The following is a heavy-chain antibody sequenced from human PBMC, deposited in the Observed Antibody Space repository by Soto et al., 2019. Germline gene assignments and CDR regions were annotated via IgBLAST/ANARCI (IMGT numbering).Heavy chain of an antibody. J-gene: IGHJ4*02. CDR3: VRPYYSSSWSPFDR. CDR1: GFDFGDYY. D-gene: IGHD6-13*01. Sequence: GGSLRLSCTGSGFDFGDYYMSWIRQAPGKGLEWVSYIDSGDGTTYYTDSVKGRFTISRDIAKKTVYLQMSSLRVEDTALYYCVRPYYSSSWSPFDRWGQGTLVTVSS. CDR2: IDSGDGTT. V-gene: IGHV3-11*01.